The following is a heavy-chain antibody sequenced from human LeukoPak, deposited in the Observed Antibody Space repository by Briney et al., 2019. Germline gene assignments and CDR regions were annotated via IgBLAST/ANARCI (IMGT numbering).Heavy chain of an antibody. Sequence: GESLKISCKASGYTFTGYYMHWVRQAPGQGLEWMGWINPNSGGTNYAQKFQGRVTMTRDTSISTAYMELSRLRSDDTAVYYCARVSPVVAAAGRENWGQGTLVTVSS. D-gene: IGHD6-13*01. CDR2: INPNSGGT. V-gene: IGHV1-2*02. CDR3: ARVSPVVAAAGREN. CDR1: GYTFTGYY. J-gene: IGHJ4*02.